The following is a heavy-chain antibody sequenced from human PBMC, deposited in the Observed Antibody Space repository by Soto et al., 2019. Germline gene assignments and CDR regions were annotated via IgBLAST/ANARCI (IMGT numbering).Heavy chain of an antibody. J-gene: IGHJ5*02. CDR3: AHLLLGGNWLDP. CDR2: IYWDDDK. Sequence: LSTSGVGVGWIRQPPGKALEWLALIYWDDDKRYSPPLKSRLTITKDTSKNQVVLRMTNMDSVDTATYYCAHLLLGGNWLDPWGQGTLVPSPQ. D-gene: IGHD1-26*01. V-gene: IGHV2-5*02. CDR1: LSTSGVG.